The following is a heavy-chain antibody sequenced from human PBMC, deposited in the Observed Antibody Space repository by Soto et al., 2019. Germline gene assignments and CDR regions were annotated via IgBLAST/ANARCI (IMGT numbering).Heavy chain of an antibody. D-gene: IGHD6-13*01. CDR3: ASSSSWHWFDP. J-gene: IGHJ5*02. CDR2: SNYSGST. V-gene: IGHV4-30-4*01. Sequence: QVQLQESGPGLVKPSQTLSLTCTVSGGSISSGDYYWSWIRQPPGKGLEGIGYSNYSGSTYYNPSLQSRATISVDTSKNQFSLKLSSVTAADTAGYYCASSSSWHWFDPWGQGTLVTVSS. CDR1: GGSISSGDYY.